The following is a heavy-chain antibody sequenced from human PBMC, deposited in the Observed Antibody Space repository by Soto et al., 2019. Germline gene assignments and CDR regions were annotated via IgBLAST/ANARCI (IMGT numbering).Heavy chain of an antibody. CDR3: ARLGGYCSTTGCYGYYAMGV. D-gene: IGHD2-2*01. J-gene: IGHJ6*01. CDR2: IYYSGNT. V-gene: IGHV4-39*01. CDR1: GGSISSSNYY. Sequence: SETLSLTCTVSGGSISSSNYYWGWIRQPPGKGLEWIGSIYYSGNTYYNPSLKSRVPMSVDTSKNQFSLKLSSVTAADTAGYYCARLGGYCSTTGCYGYYAMGVWGQETRGAVSS.